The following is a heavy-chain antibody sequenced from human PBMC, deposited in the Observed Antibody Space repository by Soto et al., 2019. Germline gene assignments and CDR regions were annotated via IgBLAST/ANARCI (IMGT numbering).Heavy chain of an antibody. CDR2: ISSNGGGT. J-gene: IGHJ6*03. D-gene: IGHD6-6*01. Sequence: PGGSLRLSCAASGFTFSSYAMSWVRQAPGKGLEYVSGISSNGGGTYYANSVQGRFTISRDNSKNTVYLQMGSLRPEDMAVYYCARRARPDFYYMDVWGKGTTVTVSS. CDR3: ARRARPDFYYMDV. V-gene: IGHV3-64*01. CDR1: GFTFSSYA.